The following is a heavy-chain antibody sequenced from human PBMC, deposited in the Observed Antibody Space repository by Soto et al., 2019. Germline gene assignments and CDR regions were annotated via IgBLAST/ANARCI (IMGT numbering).Heavy chain of an antibody. Sequence: AAVKVSCKASGYTFINYYMHWVRQAPGQGLEWMGIINPSGGSTTYAQKFHGRVTMTRDTSTSTLYMELSSLTSEDTALYYCARGLITAAGTPLRYWGQGTLVTVSS. D-gene: IGHD6-13*01. V-gene: IGHV1-46*01. CDR3: ARGLITAAGTPLRY. J-gene: IGHJ4*02. CDR1: GYTFINYY. CDR2: INPSGGST.